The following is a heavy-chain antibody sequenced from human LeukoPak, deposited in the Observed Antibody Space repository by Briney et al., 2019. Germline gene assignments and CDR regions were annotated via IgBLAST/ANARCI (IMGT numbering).Heavy chain of an antibody. V-gene: IGHV1-69*04. CDR3: AIPGNDVDY. CDR2: IIPILGIA. J-gene: IGHJ4*02. D-gene: IGHD3-10*01. Sequence: SVKVSRKASGGTFSSYAISWVRQAPGQGLEWMGRIIPILGIANYAQKFQGRVTITADKSTSTAYMELSSLRSEDTAVYYCAIPGNDVDYWGQGTLVTVSS. CDR1: GGTFSSYA.